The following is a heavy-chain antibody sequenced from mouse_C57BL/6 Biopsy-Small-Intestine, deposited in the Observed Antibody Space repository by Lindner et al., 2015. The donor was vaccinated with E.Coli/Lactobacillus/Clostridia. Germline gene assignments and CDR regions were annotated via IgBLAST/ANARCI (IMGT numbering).Heavy chain of an antibody. Sequence: VQLQESGGDLVKPGGSLKLSCAASGFTFSSYGMSWARQTPDKRLEWVATISSGGSYSYYPDSVKGRFTVSRDNAKNTLYLQMSSLKSEDTAMYYCARGEGFAYWGHGTLVTVSA. CDR1: GFTFSSYG. CDR2: ISSGGSYS. CDR3: ARGEGFAY. J-gene: IGHJ3*01. V-gene: IGHV5-6*01.